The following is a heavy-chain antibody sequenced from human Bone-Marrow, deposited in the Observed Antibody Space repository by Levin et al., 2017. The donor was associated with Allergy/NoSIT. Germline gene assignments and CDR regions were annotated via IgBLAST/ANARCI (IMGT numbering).Heavy chain of an antibody. CDR1: GFSFSDYA. V-gene: IGHV3-23*01. D-gene: IGHD3-3*01. CDR2: ISGSGAST. CDR3: ANDGGPSHLSYYDFWSGSSNNYGMDV. J-gene: IGHJ6*02. Sequence: ASVKVSCAASGFSFSDYAMTWVRQAPGKGLEWVSAISGSGASTYYSASVRGRAVISSDNSKNTLNLQMNSLGADDTAVYYCANDGGPSHLSYYDFWSGSSNNYGMDVWGQGTTVTVSS.